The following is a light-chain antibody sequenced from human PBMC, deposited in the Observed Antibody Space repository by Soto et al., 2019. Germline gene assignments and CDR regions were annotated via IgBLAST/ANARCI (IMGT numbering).Light chain of an antibody. CDR2: SNN. CDR3: QSYDRSLSGHVV. CDR1: SSNIGAGYD. J-gene: IGLJ2*01. Sequence: QSVLTQPPSVSGAPGQRVTISCTGSSSNIGAGYDVHWYQQLPGTAPKPLIYSNNNRPSGVPDRFSGSKSGTSASLAITGLQAEDEADYYCQSYDRSLSGHVVFGGGTKLTVL. V-gene: IGLV1-40*01.